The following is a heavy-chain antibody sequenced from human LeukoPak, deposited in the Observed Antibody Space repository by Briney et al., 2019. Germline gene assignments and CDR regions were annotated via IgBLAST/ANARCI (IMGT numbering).Heavy chain of an antibody. D-gene: IGHD3-10*01. CDR2: ISYDGSNK. CDR3: AGGSGSYYGSHFDY. V-gene: IGHV3-30*04. Sequence: GGSLRLSCAASGFTFSSYAMHWVRQAPGKGLEWVAVISYDGSNKYYADSVKGRFTISRDNSKNTLYLQMNSLRAEDTAVYYCAGGSGSYYGSHFDYWGQGTLVTVSS. CDR1: GFTFSSYA. J-gene: IGHJ4*02.